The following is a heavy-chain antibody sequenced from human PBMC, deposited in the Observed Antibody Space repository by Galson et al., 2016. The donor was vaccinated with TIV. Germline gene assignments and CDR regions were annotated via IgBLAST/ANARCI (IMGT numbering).Heavy chain of an antibody. Sequence: SLRLSCAASGFSTTNYWMTWVRQPPGKGLEWVANIKQDGSEKYYVDSVKGRFFISRDNAKNFLYLQMNSLRADDTAVYYCARDPAPNSYYYYMDVWGNGTMVTVSS. J-gene: IGHJ6*03. V-gene: IGHV3-7*01. D-gene: IGHD5-24*01. CDR3: ARDPAPNSYYYYMDV. CDR2: IKQDGSEK. CDR1: GFSTTNYW.